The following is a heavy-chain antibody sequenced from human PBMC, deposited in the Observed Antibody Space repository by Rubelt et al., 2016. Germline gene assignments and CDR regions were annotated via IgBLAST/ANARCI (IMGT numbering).Heavy chain of an antibody. CDR1: GFTFSNYG. J-gene: IGHJ4*02. V-gene: IGHV3-23*01. D-gene: IGHD1-26*01. CDR2: ISGSSAAI. Sequence: SCVASGFTFSNYGMNWVRQSPGKGLEWVAYISGSSAAIRYAESVKGRFTVSRDDSKNTLYLQMNSLRAEDTAVYYCAKRVGATFGYFDYWGQGTLVTVSS. CDR3: AKRVGATFGYFDY.